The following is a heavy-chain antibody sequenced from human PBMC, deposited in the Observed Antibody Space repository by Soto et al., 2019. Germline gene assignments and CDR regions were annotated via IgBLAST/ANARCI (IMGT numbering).Heavy chain of an antibody. CDR3: ARFGPQVATIPGYYYYYMEV. CDR2: IHAGNGRT. J-gene: IGHJ6*03. CDR1: GYTFTNYA. V-gene: IGHV1-3*01. D-gene: IGHD5-12*01. Sequence: QVPLVQSGAEVKEPGASVKVSCKASGYTFTNYAMHWVRQAPGQSLEWMGWIHAGNGRTKFSQKFQDRLTITRDTSASTVSMELSSLRSEDTAVYYCARFGPQVATIPGYYYYYMEVWGKGTTITVSS.